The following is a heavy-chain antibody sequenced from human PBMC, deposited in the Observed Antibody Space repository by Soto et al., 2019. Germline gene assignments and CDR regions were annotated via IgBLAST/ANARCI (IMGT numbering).Heavy chain of an antibody. CDR2: INHSGST. Sequence: SATKPLTCAFDGVSFSDYVWTWIRQPPGKGLEWIGEINHSGSTNFNPSLKSRVAISADTSRNQFSLRVTSVTAADTAVYYCAGREFASSSFHYYYYAVDVWGQGNTVTVS. CDR3: AGREFASSSFHYYYYAVDV. V-gene: IGHV4-34*01. D-gene: IGHD6-6*01. CDR1: GVSFSDYV. J-gene: IGHJ6*02.